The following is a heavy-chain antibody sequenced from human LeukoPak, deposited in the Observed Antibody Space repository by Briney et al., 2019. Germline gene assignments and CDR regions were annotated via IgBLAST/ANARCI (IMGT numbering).Heavy chain of an antibody. CDR3: AYGYSYGYNRAAFDI. CDR1: GYTFTGYY. J-gene: IGHJ3*02. CDR2: INPNSGGT. D-gene: IGHD5-18*01. Sequence: GASVKVSCKASGYTFTGYYMHGVGQAPGQGGEGMGRINPNSGGTNYAQKFQGRVTINRDTSISTAYMELSRLRSDDTAVYYCAYGYSYGYNRAAFDIWGQGTMVTVSS. V-gene: IGHV1-2*06.